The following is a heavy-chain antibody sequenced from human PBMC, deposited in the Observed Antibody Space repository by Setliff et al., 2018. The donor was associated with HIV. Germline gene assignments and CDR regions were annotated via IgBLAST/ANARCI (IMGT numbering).Heavy chain of an antibody. Sequence: GASVKVSCKASGYTFSSYSLHWVRQAPGQGLEWMGVINPHGGSTNYAQKFQGRVTMTRDTSTSTVYMEVSSLRSDDTAVYYCARDRTHRSGWYGYFEYWGQGTLVTVSS. V-gene: IGHV1-46*01. CDR2: INPHGGST. J-gene: IGHJ4*02. CDR3: ARDRTHRSGWYGYFEY. D-gene: IGHD6-19*01. CDR1: GYTFSSYS.